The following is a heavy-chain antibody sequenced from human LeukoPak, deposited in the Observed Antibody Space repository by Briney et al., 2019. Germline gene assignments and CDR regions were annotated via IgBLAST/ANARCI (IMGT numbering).Heavy chain of an antibody. Sequence: SQTLSLTCAISGDSVSSNSAAWTWIRQSPSRGLEWLGRTYYRSKWYNDYAVSVKSRITINPDTSKNQFSLQLNSVTPEDTAVYYCARGYSSSWYRSSYYYYGMDVWGQGTTVTVSS. CDR3: ARGYSSSWYRSSYYYYGMDV. J-gene: IGHJ6*02. D-gene: IGHD6-13*01. CDR1: GDSVSSNSAA. CDR2: TYYRSKWYN. V-gene: IGHV6-1*01.